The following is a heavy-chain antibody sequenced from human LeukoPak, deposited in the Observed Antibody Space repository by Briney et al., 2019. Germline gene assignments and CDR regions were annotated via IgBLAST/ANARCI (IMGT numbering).Heavy chain of an antibody. V-gene: IGHV3-73*01. CDR2: IRTKRNNYPT. CDR1: GFTFSDSA. Sequence: PGGSLRLSCAASGFTFSDSAMHWVRQASGKGLEWVGRIRTKRNNYPTAYAASVRGRFTISRDDSKNTAFLQMSSLKTEDTAVYYCTGRDDYGDYWGQGIVVTVSS. CDR3: TGRDDYGDY. J-gene: IGHJ4*02.